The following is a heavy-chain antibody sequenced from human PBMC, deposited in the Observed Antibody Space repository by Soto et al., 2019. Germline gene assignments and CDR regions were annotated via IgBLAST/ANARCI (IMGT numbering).Heavy chain of an antibody. CDR1: GGSISSGGYS. D-gene: IGHD2-15*01. CDR2: IYHSGST. J-gene: IGHJ5*02. V-gene: IGHV4-30-2*01. CDR3: ARVVVAAKGYNWFDP. Sequence: QLQLQESGSGLVKPSQTLSLTCAVSGGSISSGGYSWSWIRQPPGKGLEWIGYIYHSGSTYYNPSPKRRVTISVDRSKNQFSLKLSSVTAAATAVYYCARVVVAAKGYNWFDPWGQGTLLTVAS.